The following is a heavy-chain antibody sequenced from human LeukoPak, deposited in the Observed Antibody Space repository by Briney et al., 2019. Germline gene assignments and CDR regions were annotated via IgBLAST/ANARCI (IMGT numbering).Heavy chain of an antibody. Sequence: GGSLRLSCAASGFTFRSYWMSWVRQAPGKGLEWVANIQDDGTEKSYIDSVQGRFTISRDNAKTSLYLQMNSLRAEDTAVYYCARDSTVATYYGVDVWGQGTTVTVS. V-gene: IGHV3-7*01. CDR2: IQDDGTEK. J-gene: IGHJ6*02. D-gene: IGHD6-19*01. CDR3: ARDSTVATYYGVDV. CDR1: GFTFRSYW.